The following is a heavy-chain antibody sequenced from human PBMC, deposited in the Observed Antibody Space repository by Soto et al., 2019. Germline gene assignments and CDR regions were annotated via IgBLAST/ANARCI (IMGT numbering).Heavy chain of an antibody. Sequence: QVQLVQSGADVKTPGASVRVSCKASGYTFTGYYVHWVREAPGQGLEWMGWINPETGGTSYAQKFQGRVTLSRDTSINTAYLEVSRLRFDDAAVYFCARARYQVISDGMDVWGQGTTVTVSS. V-gene: IGHV1-2*02. CDR3: ARARYQVISDGMDV. CDR1: GYTFTGYY. D-gene: IGHD2-2*01. CDR2: INPETGGT. J-gene: IGHJ6*02.